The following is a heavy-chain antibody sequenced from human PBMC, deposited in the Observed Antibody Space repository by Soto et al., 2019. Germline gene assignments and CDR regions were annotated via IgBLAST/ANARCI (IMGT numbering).Heavy chain of an antibody. J-gene: IGHJ6*02. CDR3: AREGSYYDSSGYLDGMDV. Sequence: GGSLRLSCAASGFSFSSYSMNWVRQAPGKGLEWVSYISSSSSTIYYADSVKGRFTISRDNAKNSLYLQMNSLRAEDTAVYYYAREGSYYDSSGYLDGMDVWGQGTTVTVSS. D-gene: IGHD3-22*01. V-gene: IGHV3-48*01. CDR2: ISSSSSTI. CDR1: GFSFSSYS.